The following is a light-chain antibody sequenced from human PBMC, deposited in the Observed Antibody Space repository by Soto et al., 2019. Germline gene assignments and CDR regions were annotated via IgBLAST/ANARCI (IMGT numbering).Light chain of an antibody. CDR1: QSVSSN. CDR3: QHYNNWPALYT. CDR2: GAS. V-gene: IGKV3-15*01. Sequence: EIVMTQSPATLSVSPGERATLSCRASQSVSSNLAWYQQKPGQAPRLLIYGASTRATGIPARFSGSGSGTEFTLTISSLQSEDFEVYYCQHYNNWPALYTFGQGTKLEIK. J-gene: IGKJ2*01.